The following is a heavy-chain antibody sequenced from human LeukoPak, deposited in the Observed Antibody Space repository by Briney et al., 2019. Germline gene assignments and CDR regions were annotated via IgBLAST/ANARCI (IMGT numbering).Heavy chain of an antibody. D-gene: IGHD3-9*01. V-gene: IGHV3-48*03. CDR1: GFTFISYE. CDR3: ARADILTGYFMDV. Sequence: GGSLRLSCAASGFTFISYEMHWVRQAQGKGLEWVSYISSSGSTIYYADSVRGRFTVSRDNAKNSLYLQVNSLRAEDTAVYYCARADILTGYFMDVWGKGTTVTVSS. CDR2: ISSSGSTI. J-gene: IGHJ6*03.